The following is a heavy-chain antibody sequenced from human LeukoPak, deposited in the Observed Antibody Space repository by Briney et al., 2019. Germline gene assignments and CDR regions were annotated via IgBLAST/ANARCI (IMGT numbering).Heavy chain of an antibody. CDR3: AREGVNPETWFDP. V-gene: IGHV3-48*03. CDR1: GFTFSSFE. D-gene: IGHD1-14*01. J-gene: IGHJ5*02. CDR2: ISDSGNTI. Sequence: GGSLRLSCAASGFTFSSFEMHWVRQAPGKGLEWVSYISDSGNTIVYADSVKGRFTISRDNAENSLYLQMNSLRAEDTAVYFCAREGVNPETWFDPWGQGTLVTVSS.